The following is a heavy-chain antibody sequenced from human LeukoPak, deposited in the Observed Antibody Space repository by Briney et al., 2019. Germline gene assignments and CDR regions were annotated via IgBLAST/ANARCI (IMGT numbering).Heavy chain of an antibody. D-gene: IGHD2-2*01. V-gene: IGHV1-69*01. CDR1: GGTFRSYG. Sequence: SVKVSCKASGGTFRSYGFNWVRQAPGQGLEWMGGIIPILGTAKYAQKLQGRVTITADESTSTGYMELSSLRSEDTAVYYCARGLYCSSSTSCYDYGMDVWGQGTTVTSP. CDR3: ARGLYCSSSTSCYDYGMDV. CDR2: IIPILGTA. J-gene: IGHJ6*02.